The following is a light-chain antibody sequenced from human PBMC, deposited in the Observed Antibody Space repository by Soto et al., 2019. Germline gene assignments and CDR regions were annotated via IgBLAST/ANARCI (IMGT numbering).Light chain of an antibody. CDR1: HSVSSNY. Sequence: EIVLTQSPGTLSLSPGERATLSCRSSHSVSSNYLAWYQQKPGQAPRLLFYDVSSRATGIPDRFSGSGSGTDFTLTISRLEPVDFAVYYCQQYGISPTFGQGTKVEIK. J-gene: IGKJ1*01. CDR3: QQYGISPT. CDR2: DVS. V-gene: IGKV3-20*01.